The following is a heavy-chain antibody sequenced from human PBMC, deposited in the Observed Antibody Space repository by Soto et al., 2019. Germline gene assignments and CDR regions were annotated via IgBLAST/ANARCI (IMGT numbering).Heavy chain of an antibody. CDR3: AKVFSVRGVMGNWFDP. CDR1: GFTFSSYG. V-gene: IGHV3-30*18. CDR2: ISYDGSNK. J-gene: IGHJ5*02. Sequence: GGSLRLSCAASGFTFSSYGMHWVRQAPGKGLEWVAVISYDGSNKYYADSVKGRFTISRDNSKNTLYLQMNSLRAEDTTVYYCAKVFSVRGVMGNWFDPWGQGTLVTVSS. D-gene: IGHD3-10*01.